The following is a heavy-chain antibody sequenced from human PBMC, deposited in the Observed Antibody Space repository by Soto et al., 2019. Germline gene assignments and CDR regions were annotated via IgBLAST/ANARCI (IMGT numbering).Heavy chain of an antibody. V-gene: IGHV3-30*18. D-gene: IGHD6-19*01. CDR1: GFTFSDYA. CDR2: VSHDGRNT. CDR3: AKGGRQWLVTSDFNY. J-gene: IGHJ4*02. Sequence: VQLVESGGGVVQPGRSLRLSCAASGFTFSDYAMHWVRQAPGKGLEWVAVVSHDGRNTHYADSVKGRFTICRDSSKNTVSLEMTSLRAEDTAVYYWAKGGRQWLVTSDFNYWGQGDLVTVSS.